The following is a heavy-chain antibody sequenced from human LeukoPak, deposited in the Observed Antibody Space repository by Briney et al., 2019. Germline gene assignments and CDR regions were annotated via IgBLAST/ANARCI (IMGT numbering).Heavy chain of an antibody. V-gene: IGHV4-59*08. D-gene: IGHD3-22*01. CDR2: IYYSGST. J-gene: IGHJ4*02. CDR1: GGSFSGYY. CDR3: ARRDAYDSSGTLFDY. Sequence: SSETLSLTCAVYGGSFSGYYWSWLRQPPGKGLEWIGYIYYSGSTNYNPSLKSRVTISIDTSKNQFSLKLSSVTAADTAVYYCARRDAYDSSGTLFDYWGQGTLVTVSS.